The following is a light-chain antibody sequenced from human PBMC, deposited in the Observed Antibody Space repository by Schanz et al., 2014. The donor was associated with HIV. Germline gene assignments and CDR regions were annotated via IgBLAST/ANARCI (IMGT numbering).Light chain of an antibody. J-gene: IGLJ2*01. CDR1: SSNIGSNY. CDR2: RNN. CDR3: ATWDINLNGPV. Sequence: QSVLTQPPSASGPPGQRVTISCSGSSSNIGSNYVYWYQQLPGTAPKLLIYRNNQRPSGVPDRFSGSRSGNTASLTVSGLQAEDEADYYCATWDINLNGPVFGGGTKVTVL. V-gene: IGLV1-47*01.